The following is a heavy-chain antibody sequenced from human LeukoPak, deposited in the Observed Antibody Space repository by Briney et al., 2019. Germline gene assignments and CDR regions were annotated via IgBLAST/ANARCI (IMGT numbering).Heavy chain of an antibody. CDR3: AKEGVLYDYGDPVSDY. V-gene: IGHV3-23*01. CDR1: GLTFSSSA. J-gene: IGHJ4*02. Sequence: PGGSLRLSCSASGLTFSSSAMSWVRQAPGKGLEWVSAISVSGGSTDYADSVKGRFTISRDNSKTTLYLRMNSLRAEDTAVDYCAKEGVLYDYGDPVSDYWGQGTLVTVSS. CDR2: ISVSGGST. D-gene: IGHD4-17*01.